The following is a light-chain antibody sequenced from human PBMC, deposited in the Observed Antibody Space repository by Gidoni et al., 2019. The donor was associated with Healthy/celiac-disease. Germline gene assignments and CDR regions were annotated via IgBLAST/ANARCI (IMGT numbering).Light chain of an antibody. V-gene: IGLV2-14*03. Sequence: QSALTQPASVSGSPGQSITISCTGTSSDVGGYNYVSGYQQHPGKAPKLMIYDVSNRPSRVSNRFSGSKSGNTASLTISGLQAEDEADYYCSSYTSSSALDFGTGTKVTVL. CDR2: DVS. CDR3: SSYTSSSALD. J-gene: IGLJ1*01. CDR1: SSDVGGYNY.